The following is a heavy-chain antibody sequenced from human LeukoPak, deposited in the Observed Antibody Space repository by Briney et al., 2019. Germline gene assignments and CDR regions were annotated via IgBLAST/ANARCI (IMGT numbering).Heavy chain of an antibody. D-gene: IGHD5-24*01. CDR1: GFTFSAYA. V-gene: IGHV3-7*04. CDR2: IKQDGSKK. CDR3: TRVGYIDEGIDY. J-gene: IGHJ4*02. Sequence: GGSLRLSCAASGFTFSAYAMTWVRQAPGKGLEWVANIKQDGSKKSYVDSVKGRFTISRDNAKNSLYLQMNSLRAEDTAIYYCTRVGYIDEGIDYWGQGTLVIVSS.